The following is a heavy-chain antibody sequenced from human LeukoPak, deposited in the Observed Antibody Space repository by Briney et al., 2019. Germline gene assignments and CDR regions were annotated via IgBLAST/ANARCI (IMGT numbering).Heavy chain of an antibody. J-gene: IGHJ4*02. CDR2: ISGDGRTI. CDR1: GFAFSAFD. CDR3: VKIARD. Sequence: PGGSLSLSCSASGFAFSAFDMHWVRQAPGKGLEYLSAISGDGRTIYYADSVRGRSTISRDNAKNTLYHQMSSLRAEDTALYYCVKIARDWGQGTLVTVSS. V-gene: IGHV3-64D*09.